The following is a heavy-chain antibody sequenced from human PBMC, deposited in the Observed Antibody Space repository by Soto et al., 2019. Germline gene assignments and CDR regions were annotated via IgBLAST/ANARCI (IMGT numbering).Heavy chain of an antibody. V-gene: IGHV3-30*18. CDR2: ISYDGSNK. CDR3: AKDRDFWRGATDY. CDR1: GFTFSSYG. Sequence: PGGSLRLSCAASGFTFSSYGMHWVRQAPGKGLEWVAVISYDGSNKYYADSVKGRFTIPRDNSKNTLYLQMNSLRAEDTAVYYCAKDRDFWRGATDYWGQGTLVTVSS. J-gene: IGHJ4*02. D-gene: IGHD3-3*01.